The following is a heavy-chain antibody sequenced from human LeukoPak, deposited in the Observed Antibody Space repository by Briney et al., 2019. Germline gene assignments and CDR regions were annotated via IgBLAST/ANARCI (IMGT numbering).Heavy chain of an antibody. D-gene: IGHD3-16*02. CDR3: AMRVWGSYREQFDY. J-gene: IGHJ4*02. CDR2: ISSSGSTI. CDR1: GFTFSSYE. V-gene: IGHV3-48*03. Sequence: GGSLRLSCAASGFTFSSYEMNWVRQAPGKGLEWVSYISSSGSTIYYADSVKGRFTISRDNAKNSLYLQMNRLRAGDTAVYYCAMRVWGSYREQFDYWGQGTLGTVSS.